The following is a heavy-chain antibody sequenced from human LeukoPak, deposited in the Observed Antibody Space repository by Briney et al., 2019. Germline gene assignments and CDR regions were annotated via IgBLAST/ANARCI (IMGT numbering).Heavy chain of an antibody. V-gene: IGHV3-23*01. D-gene: IGHD6-13*01. CDR1: GFTFSSYG. CDR3: AKDLRYSSSSILDY. Sequence: PGGSLRLSCAASGFTFSSYGMSWVRQAPGKGLEWVSAISGSGGSTYYADSVKGRFTISRDNSKNTLYLQMNSLRAEDTAVYYCAKDLRYSSSSILDYWGQGTLVTVSS. CDR2: ISGSGGST. J-gene: IGHJ4*02.